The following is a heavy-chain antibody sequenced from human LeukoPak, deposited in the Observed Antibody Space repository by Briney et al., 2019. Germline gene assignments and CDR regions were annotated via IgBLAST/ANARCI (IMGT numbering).Heavy chain of an antibody. CDR2: ISTGDSRT. CDR1: GFTVSSNY. CDR3: AKDKFRGYSYGYFDD. Sequence: GGSLRLSCAASGFTVSSNYMSWVRQAPGRGLEWVSGISTGDSRTYYADSVQGRFTISRDISKNTLYLQMNSLRAEDTAIYYCAKDKFRGYSYGYFDDWGQGTLVTVSS. V-gene: IGHV3-23*01. D-gene: IGHD5-18*01. J-gene: IGHJ4*02.